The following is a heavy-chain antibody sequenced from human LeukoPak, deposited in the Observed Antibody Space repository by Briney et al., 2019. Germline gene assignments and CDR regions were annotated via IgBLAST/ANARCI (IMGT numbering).Heavy chain of an antibody. J-gene: IGHJ5*02. D-gene: IGHD2-2*01. CDR3: ASRRRYCSSTSCLGSWFDP. CDR2: INPNSGGT. Sequence: ASVKVSCKASGYTFTCYYMHWVRQAPGQGREWMGWINPNSGGTNYAQKFQGRVTMTRDTSISTAYMELSRLRSDDTAVYYCASRRRYCSSTSCLGSWFDPWGQGTLVTVSS. CDR1: GYTFTCYY. V-gene: IGHV1-2*02.